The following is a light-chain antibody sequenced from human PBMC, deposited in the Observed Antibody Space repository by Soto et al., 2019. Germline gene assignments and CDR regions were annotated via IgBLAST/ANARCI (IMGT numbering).Light chain of an antibody. V-gene: IGLV2-14*01. J-gene: IGLJ2*01. Sequence: ALTQPASVSGSPGQSITISCTGTSSDVGGYNYVSWYQQHPGKAPKLMIYEVSNRPSGVSNRFSGSKSGNTASLTISGLQAEDEADYYCSSYTSSSSLAVFGGGTKLTVL. CDR1: SSDVGGYNY. CDR3: SSYTSSSSLAV. CDR2: EVS.